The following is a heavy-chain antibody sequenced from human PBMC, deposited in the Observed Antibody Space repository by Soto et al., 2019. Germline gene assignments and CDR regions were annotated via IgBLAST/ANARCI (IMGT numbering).Heavy chain of an antibody. CDR1: GFTFSNYA. Sequence: QVQLVESGGGVVQPGRSLRLSCAASGFTFSNYAMHWVRQAPGKGLEWVAVISYDGSNKYYADSVKGRFTISRDNSKNKLYLKMSSLRDEDTAVYYCASDLKQQLGIGRGEYYYYGMDVCGQGTTVTVSS. J-gene: IGHJ6*02. D-gene: IGHD6-13*01. V-gene: IGHV3-30-3*01. CDR3: ASDLKQQLGIGRGEYYYYGMDV. CDR2: ISYDGSNK.